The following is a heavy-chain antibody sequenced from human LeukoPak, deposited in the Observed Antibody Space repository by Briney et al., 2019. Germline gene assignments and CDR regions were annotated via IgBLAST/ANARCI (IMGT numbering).Heavy chain of an antibody. J-gene: IGHJ1*01. CDR3: ARVFRGGSYRYPEYFQH. Sequence: GASVKVSCKASGYTFTGYYMHWVRQATGQGLEWMGWMNPNSGNTGYAQKFQGRVTMTRNTSISTAYMELSSLRSEDTAVYYCARVFRGGSYRYPEYFQHWGQGTLVTVSS. CDR2: MNPNSGNT. D-gene: IGHD3-16*02. V-gene: IGHV1-8*02. CDR1: GYTFTGYY.